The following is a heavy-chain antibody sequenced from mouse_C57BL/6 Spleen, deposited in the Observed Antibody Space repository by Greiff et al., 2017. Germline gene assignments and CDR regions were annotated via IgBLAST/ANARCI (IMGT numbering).Heavy chain of an antibody. V-gene: IGHV5-9-1*02. J-gene: IGHJ1*03. Sequence: EVQLVESGEGLVKPGGSLKLSCAASGFTFSSYAMSWVRQTPEKRLEWVAYISSGGDYIYYADTVKGRFTISRDNARNTLYLQMSSLKSEDTAMYYCTRVDYGNFWYFDVWGTGTTVTVSS. CDR3: TRVDYGNFWYFDV. CDR1: GFTFSSYA. CDR2: ISSGGDYI. D-gene: IGHD2-1*01.